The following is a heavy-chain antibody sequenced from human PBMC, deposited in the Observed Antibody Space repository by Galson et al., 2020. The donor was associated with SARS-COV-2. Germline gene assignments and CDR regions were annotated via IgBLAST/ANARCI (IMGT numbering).Heavy chain of an antibody. CDR3: ARGYYDILTGYQTPFDY. D-gene: IGHD3-9*01. V-gene: IGHV2-70*01. CDR2: IDWDDDK. CDR1: GFSLSTSGMC. Sequence: ESGPTLVKPTQTLTLTCTFSGFSLSTSGMCVSWIRQPPGKALEWLAHIDWDDDKYYSTSLKTRLTISKDTSKNQVVLTMTNMDPVDTATYYCARGYYDILTGYQTPFDYWGQGTLVTVSS. J-gene: IGHJ4*02.